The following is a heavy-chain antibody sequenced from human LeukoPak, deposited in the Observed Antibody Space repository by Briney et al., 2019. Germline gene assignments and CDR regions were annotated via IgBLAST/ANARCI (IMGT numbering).Heavy chain of an antibody. D-gene: IGHD3-9*01. CDR1: GGSISSGGYY. CDR3: ARGSYDILTGYYSSPFDY. CDR2: IYYSGST. Sequence: PSQTLSLTCTVSGGSISSGGYYWSWIRQHPGKGLEWIGYIYYSGSTYYNPSLKSRVTISVDTSKNQFSLKLSSVTAADTAVYYCARGSYDILTGYYSSPFDYWGQGTLVTVSS. V-gene: IGHV4-31*03. J-gene: IGHJ4*02.